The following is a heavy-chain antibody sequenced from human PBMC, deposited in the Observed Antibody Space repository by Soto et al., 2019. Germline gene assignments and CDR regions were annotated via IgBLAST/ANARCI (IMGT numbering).Heavy chain of an antibody. V-gene: IGHV3-30-3*01. CDR1: GFIFSAYA. CDR3: ARDPSPYTSGWYGIDF. CDR2: MSYDGTNT. Sequence: GGSLRLSCTASGFIFSAYAMLWVRQAPGKGLEWVAAMSYDGTNTYYADSLKGRFTISRDNSKNTLFLQMSSLTADDSAVYYCARDPSPYTSGWYGIDFWGRGTLVTVSS. J-gene: IGHJ4*01. D-gene: IGHD6-19*01.